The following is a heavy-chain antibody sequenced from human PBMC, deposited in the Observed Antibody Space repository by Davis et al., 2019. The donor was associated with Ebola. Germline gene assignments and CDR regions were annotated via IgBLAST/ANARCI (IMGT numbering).Heavy chain of an antibody. CDR2: TDSGGHST. V-gene: IGHV3-NL1*01. Sequence: GESLKISCAASGFTFSSYGMHWVRQAPGRGLEWVSTTDSGGHSTYYADSVKGRLTISRDNSRDTLFLQMASLGAEDTAMYYCARARCGGDCRSFDYWGQGTLVSVSS. CDR1: GFTFSSYG. D-gene: IGHD2-21*01. J-gene: IGHJ4*02. CDR3: ARARCGGDCRSFDY.